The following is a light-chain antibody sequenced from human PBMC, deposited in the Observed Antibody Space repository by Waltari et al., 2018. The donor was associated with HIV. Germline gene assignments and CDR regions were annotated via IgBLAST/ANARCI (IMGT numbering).Light chain of an antibody. CDR3: ATWDDSLGTYV. CDR1: NSNTGRNT. J-gene: IGLJ1*01. CDR2: SAK. V-gene: IGLV1-44*01. Sequence: QSVLTQPPSASGTPGQRVTISCSGGNSNTGRNTVNWYRQLPGTAPKLLIYSAKPRPTGVPDRISGSKSGTSASLAISGLQSEDEADYYCATWDDSLGTYVFGTATKVTVL.